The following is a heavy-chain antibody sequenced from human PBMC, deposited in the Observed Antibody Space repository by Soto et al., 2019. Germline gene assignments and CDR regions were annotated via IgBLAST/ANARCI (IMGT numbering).Heavy chain of an antibody. CDR1: GGSISSGYYY. V-gene: IGHV4-30-4*01. Sequence: SETLSLTCTVSGGSISSGYYYWSWIRQPPGKGLEWIGYIYYSGSTYYNPSLKSRVTISVDTSKNQFSLKLSSVTAADTAVYYCARAELGTIDYWGQGTLVTVSS. D-gene: IGHD3-10*01. J-gene: IGHJ4*02. CDR2: IYYSGST. CDR3: ARAELGTIDY.